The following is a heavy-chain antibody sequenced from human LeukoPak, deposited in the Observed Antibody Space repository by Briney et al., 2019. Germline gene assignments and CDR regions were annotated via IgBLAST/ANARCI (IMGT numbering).Heavy chain of an antibody. J-gene: IGHJ6*03. CDR3: ARVVGFPPYYHYMDV. CDR1: GFTFSDYY. D-gene: IGHD2-15*01. CDR2: ISSSGSTT. Sequence: GGSLRLSCAASGFTFSDYYMSWIRQAPGKGLEWVSYISSSGSTTYYADSVKGRFTISRDNAKNSVYLQMNRLRAEDTAVYYCARVVGFPPYYHYMDVWGKGTTVTVSS. V-gene: IGHV3-11*01.